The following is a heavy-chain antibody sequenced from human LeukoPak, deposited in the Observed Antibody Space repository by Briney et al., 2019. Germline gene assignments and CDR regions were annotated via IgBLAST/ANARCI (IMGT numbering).Heavy chain of an antibody. CDR3: VKDRAGSFCLDS. D-gene: IGHD1-26*01. V-gene: IGHV3-33*06. J-gene: IGHJ4*02. CDR2: IWNDGSNK. Sequence: GGSLRLSCAASGFTFSSYGMHWVRQAPGKGLEWLSVIWNDGSNKYYADSVKGRFTISRDNSKNTLFLQMDSLRADDTAVYYCVKDRAGSFCLDSWGQGSLVTDSS. CDR1: GFTFSSYG.